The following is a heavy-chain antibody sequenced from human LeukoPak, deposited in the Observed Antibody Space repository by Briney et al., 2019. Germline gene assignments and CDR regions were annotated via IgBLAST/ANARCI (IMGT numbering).Heavy chain of an antibody. J-gene: IGHJ3*02. V-gene: IGHV1-69*04. CDR2: IIPILGIA. CDR3: AREYRDLGRGGSFDI. Sequence: SVKVSCKASGGTFSSYAISWVRQAPGQGLEWMGRIIPILGIANYAQKFQGRVTITADKSTSTAYMELSSLRSEDTAVYYCAREYRDLGRGGSFDIWGQGTMVTVSS. CDR1: GGTFSSYA. D-gene: IGHD3-10*01.